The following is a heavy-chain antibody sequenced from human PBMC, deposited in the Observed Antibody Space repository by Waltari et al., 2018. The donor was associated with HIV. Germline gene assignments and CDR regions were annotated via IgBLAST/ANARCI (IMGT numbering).Heavy chain of an antibody. V-gene: IGHV3-9*02. Sequence: EVQLVETGGASVQHGRSLRLSCTAPGTTSDGYVMHLVRQPPGKGLEWVSGISWNRGDIAYADSVKGRFTISRDNTKNSLFLQMNSVRVEDTALYYCVKDGASTIFGVLNGMDVWGQGTTVTVSS. CDR3: VKDGASTIFGVLNGMDV. CDR2: ISWNRGDI. J-gene: IGHJ6*02. CDR1: GTTSDGYV. D-gene: IGHD3-3*01.